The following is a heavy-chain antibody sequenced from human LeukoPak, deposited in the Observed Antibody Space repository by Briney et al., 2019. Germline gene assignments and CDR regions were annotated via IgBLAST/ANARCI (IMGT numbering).Heavy chain of an antibody. J-gene: IGHJ4*02. CDR2: ISGSGGST. CDR1: GFIVSSNY. CDR3: AIPVDTAHA. D-gene: IGHD5-18*01. V-gene: IGHV3-23*01. Sequence: GGSLRLSCAASGFIVSSNYMSWVRQAPGKGLEWVSAISGSGGSTYYADSVKGRFTISRDNSKNTLYLQMNSLRAEDTAVYYCAIPVDTAHAWGQGTLVTVSS.